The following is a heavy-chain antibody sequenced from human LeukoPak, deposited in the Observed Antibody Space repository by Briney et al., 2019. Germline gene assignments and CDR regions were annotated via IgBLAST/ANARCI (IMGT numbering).Heavy chain of an antibody. J-gene: IGHJ4*02. D-gene: IGHD3-10*01. Sequence: GGSLRLSCAASGFTFSSYAMSWVRQAPGKGLEWVSAISGSGGSTYYADSVKGRFTISRDNSKNTLYLQMNSLRAEDTAVYYCASAKLLWFGESESSFDYWGQGTLVTVSS. CDR1: GFTFSSYA. CDR2: ISGSGGST. V-gene: IGHV3-23*01. CDR3: ASAKLLWFGESESSFDY.